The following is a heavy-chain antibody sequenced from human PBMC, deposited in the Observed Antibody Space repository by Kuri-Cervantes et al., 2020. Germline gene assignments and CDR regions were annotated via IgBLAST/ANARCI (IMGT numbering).Heavy chain of an antibody. V-gene: IGHV1-3*01. CDR2: INAGNGYT. Sequence: SVKVTCKASRYTFTSYVMHWVRQAPGQRLAWMGWINAGNGYTKYSQKFQGRVTITRDTSANIAYMELSRLRSEYTAVYYCARGMSTSQTNWFDPWGQGTLVTVSS. CDR3: ARGMSTSQTNWFDP. CDR1: RYTFTSYV. J-gene: IGHJ5*02. D-gene: IGHD5/OR15-5a*01.